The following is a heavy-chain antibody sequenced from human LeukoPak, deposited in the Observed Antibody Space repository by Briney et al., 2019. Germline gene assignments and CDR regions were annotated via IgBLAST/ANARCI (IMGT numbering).Heavy chain of an antibody. V-gene: IGHV4-39*07. CDR2: IYYSGST. Sequence: PSETLSLTCTVSGGSISSSSYYWGWIRQPPGKGLEWIGSIYYSGSTYYNPSLKSRVTISVDTSKNQFSLKLSSVTAADTAVYYCARVKSTTYYFDYWGQGTLVIVSS. J-gene: IGHJ4*02. CDR1: GGSISSSSYY. CDR3: ARVKSTTYYFDY. D-gene: IGHD4-17*01.